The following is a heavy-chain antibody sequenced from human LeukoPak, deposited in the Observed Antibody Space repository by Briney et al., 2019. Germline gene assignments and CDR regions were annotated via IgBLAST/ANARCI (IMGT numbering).Heavy chain of an antibody. J-gene: IGHJ4*02. CDR1: GFTFSSYA. Sequence: GGSLRLSCAASGFTFSSYAMSWVRQARGKGLEWVSGISDSGGSTFYADSVKGRFTFSRDNSKNTLYLQMNSLRPEDSAVYYCAKNLPVGHNWGQGTLVTVSS. CDR2: ISDSGGST. D-gene: IGHD1-26*01. CDR3: AKNLPVGHN. V-gene: IGHV3-23*01.